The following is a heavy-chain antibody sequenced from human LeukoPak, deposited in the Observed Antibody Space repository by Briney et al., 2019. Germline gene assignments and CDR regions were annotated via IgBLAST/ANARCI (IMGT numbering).Heavy chain of an antibody. Sequence: SETLSLTCAVYGGSFSGYYWNWIRQPPGKGLEWIGEINHSGSTHYNPSLKSRVTMSVDTSKNQFSMKLSSVTAADTAVYYCVRDETTPLPGAYWGQGTLVTVSS. J-gene: IGHJ4*02. CDR1: GGSFSGYY. D-gene: IGHD4-17*01. CDR3: VRDETTPLPGAY. CDR2: INHSGST. V-gene: IGHV4-34*01.